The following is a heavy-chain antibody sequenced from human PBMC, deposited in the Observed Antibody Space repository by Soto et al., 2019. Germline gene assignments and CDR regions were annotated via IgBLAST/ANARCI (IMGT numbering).Heavy chain of an antibody. CDR1: GGSFNDYY. J-gene: IGHJ6*02. CDR3: ARGRQVLKWFGDSEQVNSFGIDV. Sequence: PSETLSLTCAVYGGSFNDYYWSWIRQPPGKGLEWIGEISHSGSAYYLPSLKSRVTISVDTSKNQFSLKLTSVTAADTALYFCARGRQVLKWFGDSEQVNSFGIDVWGQGTTVTVSS. V-gene: IGHV4-34*01. CDR2: ISHSGSA. D-gene: IGHD3-10*01.